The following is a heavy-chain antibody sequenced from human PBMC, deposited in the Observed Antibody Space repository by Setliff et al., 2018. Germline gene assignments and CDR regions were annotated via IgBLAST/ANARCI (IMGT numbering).Heavy chain of an antibody. Sequence: PSETLSLTCTVSGGSISSGSYYWSWIRQPAGKGLEWIGRIYTSGSTNYNPSLKSRVTISVDTSKNQFSLKLSSVTAADTAVYYCARTLLLSPYYFDYWGQGTLVTVSS. J-gene: IGHJ4*02. CDR3: ARTLLLSPYYFDY. V-gene: IGHV4-61*02. CDR2: IYTSGST. CDR1: GGSISSGSYY. D-gene: IGHD2-21*01.